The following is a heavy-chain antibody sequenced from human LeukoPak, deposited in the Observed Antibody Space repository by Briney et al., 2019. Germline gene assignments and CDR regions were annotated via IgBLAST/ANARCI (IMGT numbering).Heavy chain of an antibody. D-gene: IGHD2-21*01. J-gene: IGHJ1*01. Sequence: GGSLRLSCAASGFSFRSHGMNWVRQAPGKGLEWVSGISPRCDITHYKDSVRGRFTIPRDSYKNTVSLQLNSLRAEDTAMYYCAKDDDWGRFNHWGQGTLVTVPS. CDR3: AKDDDWGRFNH. CDR1: GFSFRSHG. V-gene: IGHV3-23*01. CDR2: ISPRCDIT.